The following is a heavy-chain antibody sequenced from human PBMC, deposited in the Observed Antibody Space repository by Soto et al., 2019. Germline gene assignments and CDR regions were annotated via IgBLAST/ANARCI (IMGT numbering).Heavy chain of an antibody. CDR2: INPNSGGT. D-gene: IGHD5-18*01. J-gene: IGHJ6*02. CDR3: ASYPLFHTAMVNSLRRDYYGMDV. Sequence: ASVKVSFKASGYTFTGYYMHWLRQAPGQGLEWMGWINPNSGGTNYAQKFQGRVTMTRDTSISTAYMELSRLRSDDTAVYYCASYPLFHTAMVNSLRRDYYGMDVWGQGTTVTVSS. V-gene: IGHV1-2*02. CDR1: GYTFTGYY.